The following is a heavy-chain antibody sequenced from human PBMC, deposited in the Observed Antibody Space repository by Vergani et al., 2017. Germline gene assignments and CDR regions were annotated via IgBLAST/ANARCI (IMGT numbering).Heavy chain of an antibody. Sequence: VQLVESGGGVVQPGRSLRLSCAASGFTFSSYEMNWVRQAPGKGLEWVSAISGSGGSTYYADSVKGRFTISRDNSKNTLYLQMNSLRAEDTAVYYCAKDPSGSGWFDYWGQGTLVTVSS. CDR1: GFTFSSYE. CDR2: ISGSGGST. CDR3: AKDPSGSGWFDY. D-gene: IGHD6-19*01. J-gene: IGHJ4*02. V-gene: IGHV3-23*04.